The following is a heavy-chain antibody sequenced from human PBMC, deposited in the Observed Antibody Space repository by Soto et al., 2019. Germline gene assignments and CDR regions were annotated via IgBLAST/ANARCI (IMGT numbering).Heavy chain of an antibody. D-gene: IGHD4-17*01. V-gene: IGHV1-69*01. Sequence: VQLVQSVAEVKKPESSVKVSCKASGGTFSSYAISWLRQAPGQGLEWMGGIIPIFGTANYAQKFQGRVTITADESTSTAYMELSSLRSEDTAVYYCAREEDDDGGNAPAFDYWGQGTLVTVSS. J-gene: IGHJ4*02. CDR2: IIPIFGTA. CDR1: GGTFSSYA. CDR3: AREEDDDGGNAPAFDY.